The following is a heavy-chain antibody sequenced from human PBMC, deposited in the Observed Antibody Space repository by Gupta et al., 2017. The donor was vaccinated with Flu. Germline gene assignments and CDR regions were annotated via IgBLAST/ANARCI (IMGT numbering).Heavy chain of an antibody. CDR1: GYTFTSYD. CDR3: ARGATYGGGDCSNNWFDP. D-gene: IGHD2-21*02. J-gene: IGHJ5*02. CDR2: MNPNSGNT. V-gene: IGHV1-8*01. Sequence: QVQLVQSGAEVKKPGASVKVSCKASGYTFTSYDINWVRQATGQGLEWMGWMNPNSGNTGYAKKFQGRVTMTRNTSISTAYMELSSLRSEETAVYYCARGATYGGGDCSNNWFDPWGQGTLVTVSS.